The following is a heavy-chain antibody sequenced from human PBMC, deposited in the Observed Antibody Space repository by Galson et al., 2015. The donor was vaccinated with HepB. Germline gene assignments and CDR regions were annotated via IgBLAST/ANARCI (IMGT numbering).Heavy chain of an antibody. CDR3: ARPITQVTPEDY. D-gene: IGHD1-14*01. CDR1: GYSFTSYW. V-gene: IGHV5-51*01. J-gene: IGHJ4*02. Sequence: QSGAEVKKPGESLKISCTGSGYSFTSYWIGWVRQMPGKGLEWMGFIYPGDSDTRYSPSFQGQVTISADRSISTAYLQWSSLKASDTAMYFCARPITQVTPEDYWGQGTLVTVSS. CDR2: IYPGDSDT.